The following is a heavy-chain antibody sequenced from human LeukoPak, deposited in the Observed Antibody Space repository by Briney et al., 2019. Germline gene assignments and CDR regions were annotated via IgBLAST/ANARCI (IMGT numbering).Heavy chain of an antibody. CDR1: GFTFSSYA. CDR2: ISGSGGST. D-gene: IGHD3-22*01. J-gene: IGHJ4*02. Sequence: GGSLRLSCAASGFTFSSYAMSWARQAPGKGLEWVSAISGSGGSTYYADSVKGRFTISRDNSKNTLYLQMNSLRAEDTAVYYCARAGHYYDSSGYYYVDWGQGTLVTVSS. CDR3: ARAGHYYDSSGYYYVD. V-gene: IGHV3-23*01.